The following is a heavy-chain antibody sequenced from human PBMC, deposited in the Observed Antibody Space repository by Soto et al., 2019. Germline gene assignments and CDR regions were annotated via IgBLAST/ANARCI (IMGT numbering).Heavy chain of an antibody. CDR1: GYTFTGYY. D-gene: IGHD2-2*01. CDR3: ARSEDIVVGPAAIGY. Sequence: ASVKVSCKASGYTFTGYYMHWVRQAPGQGLEWMGWINPNSGGTNYAQKFQGRVTMTRDTSIGTAYMELSRLRSDDTDVYYCARSEDIVVGPAAIGYRGKGTRGAASS. CDR2: INPNSGGT. J-gene: IGHJ4*02. V-gene: IGHV1-2*02.